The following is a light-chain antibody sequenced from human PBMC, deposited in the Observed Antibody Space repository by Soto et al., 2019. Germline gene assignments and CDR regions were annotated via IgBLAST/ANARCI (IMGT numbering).Light chain of an antibody. Sequence: QSVLTQPPSASATPGQRVTISCSGSSSNLGNNYVYWYQHLPGTAPKLLIDRDNKRPSGVPDRFSGSRSGTSASLAISGLRSEDEGDYYCSLYTSENTYVFGTGTKVTVL. CDR1: SSNLGNNY. V-gene: IGLV1-47*01. CDR3: SLYTSENTYV. J-gene: IGLJ1*01. CDR2: RDN.